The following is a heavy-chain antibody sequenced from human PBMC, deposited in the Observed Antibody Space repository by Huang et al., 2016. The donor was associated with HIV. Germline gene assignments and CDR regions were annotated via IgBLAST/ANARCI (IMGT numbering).Heavy chain of an antibody. CDR3: ARLDTARNYYYYGLDV. J-gene: IGHJ6*02. CDR2: IYPDDSDT. D-gene: IGHD5-18*01. V-gene: IGHV5-51*01. Sequence: EEQLVQSGAEVKKPGESLKISCEGSGYRFAKYWLGWVRQMPGKGLEVMGIIYPDDSDTRYSPSFQGQFSISADKSISTAYLQWSSLKASDTAMYYCARLDTARNYYYYGLDVWGQGTSVIVSS. CDR1: GYRFAKYW.